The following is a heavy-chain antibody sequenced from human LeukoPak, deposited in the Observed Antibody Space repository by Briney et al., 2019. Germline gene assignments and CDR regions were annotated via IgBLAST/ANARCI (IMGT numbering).Heavy chain of an antibody. J-gene: IGHJ6*03. V-gene: IGHV4-39*01. CDR2: INYSGNT. CDR1: GGSISSSSYY. CDR3: ARRPQSYIDV. Sequence: SETLSLTCTVSGGSISSSSYYWGWIRQPPGKRLEWIGSINYSGNTFYNPSLKSRVTISVDTSKNQLSLNLSSVTAADTAVYYCARRPQSYIDVWGKGTTVTVSS.